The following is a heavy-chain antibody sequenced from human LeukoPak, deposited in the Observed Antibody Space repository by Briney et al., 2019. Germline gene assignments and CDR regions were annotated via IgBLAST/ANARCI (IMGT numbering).Heavy chain of an antibody. CDR3: ARGRIVVVPAAMSFLRGWFDP. CDR1: GGSFSGYY. D-gene: IGHD2-2*01. Sequence: PSETLSLTCAVYGGSFSGYYWSLIRQPPGKGLEWIGEINHSGSTNYNPSLKSRVTISVDTSKNQFSLKLSSVTAADTAVYYCARGRIVVVPAAMSFLRGWFDPWGQGTLVTVSS. J-gene: IGHJ5*02. CDR2: INHSGST. V-gene: IGHV4-34*01.